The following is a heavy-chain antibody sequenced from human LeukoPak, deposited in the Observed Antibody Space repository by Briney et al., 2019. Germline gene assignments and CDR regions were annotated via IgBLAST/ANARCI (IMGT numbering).Heavy chain of an antibody. CDR3: ARGEGGGRSDFQY. V-gene: IGHV4-34*01. CDR2: VDDRGVA. Sequence: TLSLTCAVYGGSFRSYYWTWIRQFPGSDLEWIGEVDDRGVANYNPSLKGRVTISIDASKNQFFLRLTSVTAADTAVYYCARGEGGGRSDFQYWGRGTPITVSS. CDR1: GGSFRSYY. J-gene: IGHJ1*01. D-gene: IGHD2-15*01.